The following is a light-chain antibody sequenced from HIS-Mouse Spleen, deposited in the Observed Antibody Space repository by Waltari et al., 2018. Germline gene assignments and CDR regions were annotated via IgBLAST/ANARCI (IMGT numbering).Light chain of an antibody. CDR1: SSDVGGYNY. CDR3: SSYAGSNNFDVV. Sequence: QSALTQPPSASGSPGQSVTISCTGTSSDVGGYNYVSWYQQHPGKAPKLMIYEVSTGASGVLDRFSGSKSGNSASLPVSGLQAEDEADYYCSSYAGSNNFDVVFGGGTKLTVL. J-gene: IGLJ2*01. V-gene: IGLV2-8*01. CDR2: EVS.